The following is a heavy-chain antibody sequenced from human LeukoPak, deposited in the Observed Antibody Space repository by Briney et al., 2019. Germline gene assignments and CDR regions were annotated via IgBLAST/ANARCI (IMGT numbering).Heavy chain of an antibody. CDR3: AKDRERWLQLFPDY. D-gene: IGHD5-24*01. J-gene: IGHJ4*02. CDR1: RFTFSSYG. Sequence: PGRSLRLSCAASRFTFSSYGMHWVRQAPGKGLEWVAVISYDGSNKYYADSVKGRFTISRDNSKNTLYLQMNSLRAEDTAVYYCAKDRERWLQLFPDYWGQGTLVTVSS. V-gene: IGHV3-30*18. CDR2: ISYDGSNK.